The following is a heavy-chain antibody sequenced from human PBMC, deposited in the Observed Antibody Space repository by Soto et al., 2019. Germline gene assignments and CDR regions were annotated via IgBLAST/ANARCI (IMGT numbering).Heavy chain of an antibody. CDR1: GGSIANYY. Sequence: QVQLQESGPGLVKPSETLSLTCTVSGGSIANYYCSWFRQPPGKGLEWIGYIQYSGYSAYNLSLKRRVTMSMDTSKTKFSLMLESVTATDTAVYYCARHGLGPLHGLVDVWGQGTTVIVSS. CDR2: IQYSGYS. J-gene: IGHJ6*02. V-gene: IGHV4-59*08. CDR3: ARHGLGPLHGLVDV. D-gene: IGHD3-16*01.